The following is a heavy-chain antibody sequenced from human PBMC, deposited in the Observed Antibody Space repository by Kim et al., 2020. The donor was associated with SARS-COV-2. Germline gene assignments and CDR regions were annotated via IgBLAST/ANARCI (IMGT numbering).Heavy chain of an antibody. CDR1: GYTFTSYA. D-gene: IGHD4-17*01. CDR2: INTNTGNP. J-gene: IGHJ4*02. V-gene: IGHV7-4-1*02. Sequence: ASVKVSCKASGYTFTSYAMNWVRQAPGQGLEWMGWINTNTGNPTYAQGFTGRFVFSLDTSVSTAYPQISSLKAEDTAVYYCARETTVTTQGDFDYWGQGTLVTVSS. CDR3: ARETTVTTQGDFDY.